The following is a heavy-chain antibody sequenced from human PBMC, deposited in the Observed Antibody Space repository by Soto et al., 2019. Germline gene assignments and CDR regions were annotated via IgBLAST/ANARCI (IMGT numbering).Heavy chain of an antibody. CDR1: GGSISSGDYY. V-gene: IGHV4-30-4*01. J-gene: IGHJ4*02. Sequence: QVQLQESGPGLVKPSQTLSLTCTVSGGSISSGDYYWSWMRQPPGKGLEWIGYIYYSGSTYYNPSLKSRVTISVDTSKNQFSLKLSSVTAADTAVYYCARTVAESYYPALADYWGQGTLVTVSS. CDR2: IYYSGST. CDR3: ARTVAESYYPALADY. D-gene: IGHD3-10*01.